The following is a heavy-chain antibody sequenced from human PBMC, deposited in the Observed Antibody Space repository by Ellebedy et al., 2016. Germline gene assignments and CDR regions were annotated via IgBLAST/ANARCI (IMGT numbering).Heavy chain of an antibody. CDR2: ISGSGGST. CDR3: AKDHADYYGSGSYDY. J-gene: IGHJ4*02. V-gene: IGHV3-23*01. CDR1: GFTFSSYA. Sequence: GESLKISXAASGFTFSSYAMSWVRQAPGKGLEWVSAISGSGGSTYYADSVKGRFTISRDNSKNTLYLQMNSLRAEDTAVYYCAKDHADYYGSGSYDYWGQGTLVTVSS. D-gene: IGHD3-10*01.